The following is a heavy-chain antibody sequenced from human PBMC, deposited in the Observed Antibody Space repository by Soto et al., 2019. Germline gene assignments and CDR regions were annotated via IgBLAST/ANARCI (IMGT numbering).Heavy chain of an antibody. V-gene: IGHV1-8*01. CDR3: ASYSSSWNYYYYGMDV. Sequence: QVQLVQSGAEVKKPGASVKVSCKASGYTFTSYDINWVRQATGQGLEWMGWMNPNSGNTGYAQKFQGRVTMTRNTXIXRAYMELSSLRSEDTAVYYCASYSSSWNYYYYGMDVWGQGTTVTVSS. CDR2: MNPNSGNT. J-gene: IGHJ6*02. CDR1: GYTFTSYD. D-gene: IGHD6-13*01.